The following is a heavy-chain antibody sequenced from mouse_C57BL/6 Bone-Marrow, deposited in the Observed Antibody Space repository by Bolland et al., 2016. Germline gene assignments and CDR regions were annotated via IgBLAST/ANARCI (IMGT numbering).Heavy chain of an antibody. D-gene: IGHD1-1*02. V-gene: IGHV1-80*01. CDR2: IYPGDGDT. Sequence: IYPGDGDTNYNGKFKGKATLTADKSSSTAYMQLSSLASEDSAVYFCARLCMDYWGQGTS. J-gene: IGHJ4*01. CDR3: ARLCMDY.